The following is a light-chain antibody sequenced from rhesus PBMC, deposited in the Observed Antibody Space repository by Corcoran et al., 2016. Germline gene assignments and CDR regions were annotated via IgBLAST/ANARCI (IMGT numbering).Light chain of an antibody. V-gene: IGLV2-32*02. J-gene: IGLJ1*01. Sequence: QAALTQPRSVSGSPGQSVTISCTGTSSDIGGYNYVSWYQQHPGTAPKLMIYEVSKRPSGVSGRFSGSKSGNTASLTISGLQAEDDADYFCSSYAGINAYYIFGAGTRLTVL. CDR1: SSDIGGYNY. CDR2: EVS. CDR3: SSYAGINAYYI.